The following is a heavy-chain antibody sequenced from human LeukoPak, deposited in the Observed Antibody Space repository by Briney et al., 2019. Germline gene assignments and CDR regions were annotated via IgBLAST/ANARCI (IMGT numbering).Heavy chain of an antibody. CDR2: INHSGST. J-gene: IGHJ4*02. CDR1: GGSFSGYY. V-gene: IGHV4-34*01. Sequence: PSETLSLTCAVYGGSFSGYYWSWIRQPPGKGLEWIGEINHSGSTNYNPSLKSRVTISVDTSKNQFSLKLSSVTAAHTAVYYCATTGMITFGGVIAKNDYWGQGTLVTVSS. CDR3: ATTGMITFGGVIAKNDY. D-gene: IGHD3-16*02.